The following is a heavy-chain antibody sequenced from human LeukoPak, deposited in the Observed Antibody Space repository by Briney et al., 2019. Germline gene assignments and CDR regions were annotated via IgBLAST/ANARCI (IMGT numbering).Heavy chain of an antibody. V-gene: IGHV3-49*04. CDR3: ARDTATALDY. CDR1: GFTFADYS. Sequence: GGSLRLSCTTSGFTFADYSVSWVRQAPGKGLEWVGFIRRKGYGGTPDYAASVRGRFTISRDDSNSVAYLHMKSLRTEDTAVYYCARDTATALDYWGQGTLVTVSS. D-gene: IGHD6-13*01. J-gene: IGHJ4*02. CDR2: IRRKGYGGTP.